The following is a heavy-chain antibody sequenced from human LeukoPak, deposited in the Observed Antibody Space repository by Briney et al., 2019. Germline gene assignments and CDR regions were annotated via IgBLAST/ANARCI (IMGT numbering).Heavy chain of an antibody. CDR1: GYTFTGYY. V-gene: IGHV1-2*02. J-gene: IGHJ4*02. CDR2: INPNSGGT. Sequence: ASVKVSCKASGYTFTGYYMHWVRQAPGQGLEWMGWINPNSGGTNYAQKFQGRVTMTRDTSISTAYMELSRLRSDDTAVYYCARHGRSTHWLEPFDYWGQGTLVTVSS. D-gene: IGHD1-1*01. CDR3: ARHGRSTHWLEPFDY.